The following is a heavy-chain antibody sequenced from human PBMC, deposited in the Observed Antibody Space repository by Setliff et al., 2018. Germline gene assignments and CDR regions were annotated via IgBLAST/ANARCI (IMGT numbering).Heavy chain of an antibody. J-gene: IGHJ4*02. CDR1: GFTFDDHT. V-gene: IGHV3-43*01. CDR2: ISWDGVSA. CDR3: ARAIGDY. Sequence: GGSLRLSCEASGFTFDDHTMHWVRQAPGRGLEWISIISWDGVSAEYAASVRGRFAIARDNSKNILYLQMNSLRRDDTALYFCARAIGDYWGQGTLVTVSS.